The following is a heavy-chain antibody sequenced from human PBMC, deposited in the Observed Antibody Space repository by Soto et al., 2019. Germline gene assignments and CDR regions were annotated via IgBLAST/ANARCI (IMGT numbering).Heavy chain of an antibody. CDR3: ARLTVRWFDP. D-gene: IGHD3-16*02. CDR2: IYYSGST. Sequence: SETLSLTCTVSGGSISSYYWSWIRQPPGKGLEWIGYIYYSGSTNYNPSLKSRGTISVDTSKNQFSLKLSSVTAADTAVYYCARLTVRWFDPWGQGTLVTVSS. J-gene: IGHJ5*02. V-gene: IGHV4-59*01. CDR1: GGSISSYY.